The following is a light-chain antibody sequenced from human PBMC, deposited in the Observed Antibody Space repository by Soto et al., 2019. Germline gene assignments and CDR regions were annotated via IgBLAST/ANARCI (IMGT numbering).Light chain of an antibody. V-gene: IGKV3-20*01. Sequence: EIVLTQSPGTLSLSPGERATLSCRASQSVSSSYLAWYQQKPGQAPRLLIYGASSRATGIPDRFSGSGSGTEFTLTIRSLQPEDFATYYCQQSFSSPITFGQGTRLEIK. J-gene: IGKJ5*01. CDR2: GAS. CDR3: QQSFSSPIT. CDR1: QSVSSSY.